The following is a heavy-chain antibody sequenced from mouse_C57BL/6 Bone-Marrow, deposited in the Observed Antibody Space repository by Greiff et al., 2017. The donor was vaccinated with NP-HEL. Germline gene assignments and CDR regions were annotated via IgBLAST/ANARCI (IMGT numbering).Heavy chain of an antibody. CDR1: GYSITSGYY. J-gene: IGHJ1*03. V-gene: IGHV3-6*01. CDR3: ARERYFDG. Sequence: ESGPGLVKPSQSLSLTCSVTGYSITSGYYWNWIRQFPGNKLEWMGYISYDGSNNYNPSLKNRISITRDTSKNQFFLKLNSVTTEDTATYYCARERYFDGWGTGTTVTVSS. CDR2: ISYDGSN.